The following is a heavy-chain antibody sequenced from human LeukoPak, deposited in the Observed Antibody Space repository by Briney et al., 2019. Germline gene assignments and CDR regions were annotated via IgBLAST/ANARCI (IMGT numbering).Heavy chain of an antibody. V-gene: IGHV3-48*01. Sequence: GGSLRLSCAASGFTFSSYSMKWVRQAPGKGLEWVSYISSSIITIYYTDSVKGRFAISRDNAKNSLYLQMNSLRAEDTAVYYCARESGAEAGHFDYWGQGTLVTVSS. CDR3: ARESGAEAGHFDY. CDR1: GFTFSSYS. D-gene: IGHD6-19*01. CDR2: ISSSIITI. J-gene: IGHJ4*02.